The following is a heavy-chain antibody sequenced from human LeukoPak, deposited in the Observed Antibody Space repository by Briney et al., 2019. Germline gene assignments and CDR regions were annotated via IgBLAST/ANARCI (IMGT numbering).Heavy chain of an antibody. CDR2: ISSSSSTI. D-gene: IGHD3-22*01. CDR3: ARDKGHYYDSSGYDY. Sequence: GGTLRLSCAASGFTFSSYSMNWVRQAPGKGLEWVSYISSSSSTIYYADSVKGRFTISRDNAKNSLYLQMNSLRAEDTAVYYCARDKGHYYDSSGYDYWGQGTLVTVSS. CDR1: GFTFSSYS. J-gene: IGHJ4*02. V-gene: IGHV3-48*04.